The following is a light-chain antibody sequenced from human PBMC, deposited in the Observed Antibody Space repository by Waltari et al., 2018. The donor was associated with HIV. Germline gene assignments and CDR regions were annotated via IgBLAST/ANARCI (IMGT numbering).Light chain of an antibody. V-gene: IGLV2-14*03. Sequence: HSALTQPASVSGSPGQSITIFCIGTSRDISAYNSVAWYQQHPGKAPKLIVYGVSNRPSDVSARFSGSKSGNTASLTISGLQDDDESDYYCSSYTTTGTLVFGSGTKVTVL. J-gene: IGLJ1*01. CDR2: GVS. CDR1: SRDISAYNS. CDR3: SSYTTTGTLV.